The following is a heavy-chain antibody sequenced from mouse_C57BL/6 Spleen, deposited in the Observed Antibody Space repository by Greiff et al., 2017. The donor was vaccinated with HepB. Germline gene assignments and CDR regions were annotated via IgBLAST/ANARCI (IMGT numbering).Heavy chain of an antibody. CDR3: ARSDDGYYGVMDY. CDR2: INPYNGGT. Sequence: EVQLQQSGPVLVKPGASVKMSCKASGYTFTDYYMNWVKQSHGKSLEWIGVINPYNGGTSYNQKFKGKATLTVDKSSSTAYMELNSLTSEDSAVYYCARSDDGYYGVMDYWGQGTSVTVSS. D-gene: IGHD2-3*01. J-gene: IGHJ4*01. CDR1: GYTFTDYY. V-gene: IGHV1-19*01.